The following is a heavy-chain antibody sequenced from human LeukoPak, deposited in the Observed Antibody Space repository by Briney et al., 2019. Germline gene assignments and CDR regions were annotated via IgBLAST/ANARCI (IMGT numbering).Heavy chain of an antibody. CDR3: ARGNTTPGHGGYYYYYMDV. Sequence: SETLSLTCTVSGGSISSYYWSWIRQPPGKGLERVGYIHYSGSTNYNPSLKRRVTISVDTSKNQFSLKLSSVTAADTAVYYCARGNTTPGHGGYYYYYMDVWGKGTTVTVSS. CDR1: GGSISSYY. V-gene: IGHV4-59*01. J-gene: IGHJ6*03. CDR2: IHYSGST. D-gene: IGHD3-16*01.